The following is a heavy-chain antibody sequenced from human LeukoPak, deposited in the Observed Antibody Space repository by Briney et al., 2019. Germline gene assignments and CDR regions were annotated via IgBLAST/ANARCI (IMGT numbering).Heavy chain of an antibody. CDR1: GYTLTELS. CDR3: ATDPYSSSGDY. J-gene: IGHJ4*02. V-gene: IGHV1-24*01. D-gene: IGHD6-13*01. CDR2: FDPEDGET. Sequence: RASVKVSCTVSGYTLTELSMHSVRQAPGKGLEWMGGFDPEDGETIYAQKFQGRVTMTEDTSTDTAYMELSSLRSEDTAVYYCATDPYSSSGDYWGQGTLVTVSS.